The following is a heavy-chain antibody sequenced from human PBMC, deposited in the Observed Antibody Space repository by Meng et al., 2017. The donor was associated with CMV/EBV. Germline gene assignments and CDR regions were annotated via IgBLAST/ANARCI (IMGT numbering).Heavy chain of an antibody. CDR2: FDPEDGET. CDR1: GYTFTEFS. J-gene: IGHJ3*02. Sequence: ASVKVSCKASGYTFTEFSRHWVRQAPGKGLEWMGGFDPEDGETIYAQKFQGRVTMTEDTSTDTAYMELSSLRSEDTAVYYCAAAAGSRAPGGAFDIWGQGTMVTVSS. CDR3: AAAAGSRAPGGAFDI. D-gene: IGHD2-2*01. V-gene: IGHV1-24*01.